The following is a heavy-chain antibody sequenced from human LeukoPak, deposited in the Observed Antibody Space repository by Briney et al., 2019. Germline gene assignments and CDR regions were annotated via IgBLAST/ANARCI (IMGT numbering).Heavy chain of an antibody. V-gene: IGHV1-69*04. Sequence: PGRSLRLSCAASGFTFSSYAISWVRQAPGQGLEWMGRIIPILGIANYAQKFQGRVTITADKSTSTAYMELSSLRSEDTAVYYCASSDYDSSGYLLNGVYYYGMDVWGQGTTVTVSS. D-gene: IGHD3-22*01. CDR1: GFTFSSYA. CDR3: ASSDYDSSGYLLNGVYYYGMDV. J-gene: IGHJ6*02. CDR2: IIPILGIA.